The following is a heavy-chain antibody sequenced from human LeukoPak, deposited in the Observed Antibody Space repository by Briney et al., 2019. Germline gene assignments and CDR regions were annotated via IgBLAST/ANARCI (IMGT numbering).Heavy chain of an antibody. CDR3: ARVFKPSLIFPRQKNAFDI. D-gene: IGHD3-3*01. CDR1: GFTFSNYA. Sequence: GGSLRLSCAASGFTFSNYALTWVRQAPGKGVEWVAVISYDGSNKYYADSVKGRFTISRDISRNTLYLQMNSLRAEDTAVYYCARVFKPSLIFPRQKNAFDIWGQGTMVTVSS. V-gene: IGHV3-30*04. J-gene: IGHJ3*02. CDR2: ISYDGSNK.